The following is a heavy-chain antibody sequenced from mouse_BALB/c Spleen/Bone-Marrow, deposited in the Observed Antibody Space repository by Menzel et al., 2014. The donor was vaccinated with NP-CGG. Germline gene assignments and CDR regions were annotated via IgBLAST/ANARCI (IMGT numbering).Heavy chain of an antibody. CDR3: ARDHXXXXXXXXVX. J-gene: IGHJ3*01. CDR2: IDPSDSET. CDR1: GYTFTSYW. Sequence: QVQLQQSGAELVKPGAPVKLSCKASGYTFTSYWMNWIKQRPGRGLEWIGRIDPSDSETHYNQKFKDKATLTVDKSSSTAYIQLSSLTSEDSAVYYCARDHXXXXXXXXVXWGQGTLVTXSA. V-gene: IGHV1-69*02.